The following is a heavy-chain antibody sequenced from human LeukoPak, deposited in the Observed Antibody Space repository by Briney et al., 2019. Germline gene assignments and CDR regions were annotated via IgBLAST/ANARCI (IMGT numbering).Heavy chain of an antibody. CDR3: ARDRGGTGDFDY. CDR1: GYTFSSYA. CDR2: INAGNGDT. V-gene: IGHV1-3*01. D-gene: IGHD1-1*01. Sequence: ASVKVYCKASGYTFSSYAMHWLRRAPGQRLEWMGWINAGNGDTKYSQKFQGGVTIARDTSASTAYMELSSLRSEDTAVYYCARDRGGTGDFDYWGQGTLVTVSS. J-gene: IGHJ4*02.